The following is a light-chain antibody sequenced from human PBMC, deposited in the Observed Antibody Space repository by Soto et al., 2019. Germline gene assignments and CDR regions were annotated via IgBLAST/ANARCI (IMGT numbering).Light chain of an antibody. J-gene: IGKJ4*01. CDR3: QQRSNWPLT. V-gene: IGKV3-11*01. CDR1: QSVSSY. Sequence: EIVLTQSPATLSLSPGERATLSYRASQSVSSYLAWYQQKPGQAPRLLIYDASNRATGIPARFSGSGSGTDFTLTISSLEPEDFAVYYCQQRSNWPLTFGVGTKVEIK. CDR2: DAS.